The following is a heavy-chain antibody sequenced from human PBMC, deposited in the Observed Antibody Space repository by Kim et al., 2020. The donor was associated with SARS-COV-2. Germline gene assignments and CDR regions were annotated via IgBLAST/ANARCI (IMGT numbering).Heavy chain of an antibody. CDR3: ARDRTINQYSNSDHYFDY. Sequence: ASVKVSCKASGYTFSSYGFSWVRQAPGQGLEWMGWISANNGKTKYAQKFQGRVTMTTDTSTSTAYMELRSLRSDDTAIYYCARDRTINQYSNSDHYFDYWGQGALVSVSS. CDR2: ISANNGKT. J-gene: IGHJ4*02. CDR1: GYTFSSYG. D-gene: IGHD6-6*01. V-gene: IGHV1-18*01.